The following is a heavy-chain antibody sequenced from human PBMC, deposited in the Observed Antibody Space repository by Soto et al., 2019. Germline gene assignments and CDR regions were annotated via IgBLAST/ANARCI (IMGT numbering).Heavy chain of an antibody. D-gene: IGHD5-18*01. CDR1: GYTFTSYG. V-gene: IGHV1-18*01. CDR2: ISAYNGNT. CDR3: ARVKYSPPDYYFYGMDV. Sequence: QVQLVQSGAEVKKPGASVKVSCKASGYTFTSYGISWVRQAPGQGLEWMGWISAYNGNTNYAQKPQGRVTMTTDTSTRTAYMELRSLRSDATAVYYCARVKYSPPDYYFYGMDVWGQGTTVTVSS. J-gene: IGHJ6*02.